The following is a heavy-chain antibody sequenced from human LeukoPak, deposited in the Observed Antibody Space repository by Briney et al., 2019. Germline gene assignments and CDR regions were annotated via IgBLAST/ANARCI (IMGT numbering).Heavy chain of an antibody. Sequence: PGGSLRLSCAAYGFTFSNYAMSWVRQARGKGLELVSGISNSDGSTYYGDSVKGRFTIYKDNYKNTLYLQINSLRAEDTAIYYCARDRTTAALIFGSWGQGTLVTVST. D-gene: IGHD6-25*01. V-gene: IGHV3-23*01. CDR1: GFTFSNYA. J-gene: IGHJ5*02. CDR3: ARDRTTAALIFGS. CDR2: ISNSDGST.